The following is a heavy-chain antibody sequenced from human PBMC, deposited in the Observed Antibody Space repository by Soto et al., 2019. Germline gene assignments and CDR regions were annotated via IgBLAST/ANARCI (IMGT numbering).Heavy chain of an antibody. Sequence: ASVKASCKVSGYTLTELYMHWVRQDPGKGLEWMGGFDPEDGETIYAQKFQGRVTMTEDTSTDTAYMELSSLTSEDTAVYYCATSYDSSAYSTLAYWAQGTLVTVSS. J-gene: IGHJ4*02. D-gene: IGHD3-22*01. CDR2: FDPEDGET. V-gene: IGHV1-24*01. CDR3: ATSYDSSAYSTLAY. CDR1: GYTLTELY.